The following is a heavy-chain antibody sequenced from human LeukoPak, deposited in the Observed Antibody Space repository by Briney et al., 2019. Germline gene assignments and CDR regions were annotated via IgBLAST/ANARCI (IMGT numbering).Heavy chain of an antibody. CDR1: GFTFSFW. V-gene: IGHV3-7*01. Sequence: GGSLRLSCAASGFTFSFWMSWVRQAPGKGLEWVANIKHEGSEKYYVGSVKGRFTISRDDARNPLYLQMNSLRAEDTAVYFCARGFELDYWGQGTLVTVSS. CDR3: ARGFELDY. J-gene: IGHJ4*02. CDR2: IKHEGSEK.